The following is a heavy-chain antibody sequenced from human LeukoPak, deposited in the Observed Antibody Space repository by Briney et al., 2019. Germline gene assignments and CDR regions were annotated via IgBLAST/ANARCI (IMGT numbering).Heavy chain of an antibody. CDR1: GGSFSGYY. CDR3: ARGVRNWDFYYYMDV. J-gene: IGHJ6*03. V-gene: IGHV4-59*01. CDR2: MHYTGST. D-gene: IGHD7-27*01. Sequence: SETLSLTCAVYGGSFSGYYWSWIRQPPGKGLEWIGYMHYTGSTNYNPSLKSRVTILVDTSKNQFSLKVSSVTAADTAVYYCARGVRNWDFYYYMDVWGKGTTVTISS.